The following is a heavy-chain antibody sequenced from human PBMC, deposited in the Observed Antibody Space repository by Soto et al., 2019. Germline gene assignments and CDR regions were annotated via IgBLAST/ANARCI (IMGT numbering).Heavy chain of an antibody. CDR3: ARDQRIGGEPPYKSAGPFHY. D-gene: IGHD3-16*01. CDR2: ISYDGSNK. CDR1: GFTFSSYA. J-gene: IGHJ4*02. V-gene: IGHV3-30-3*01. Sequence: QVQLVESGGGVVQPGRSLRLSCAASGFTFSSYAMHWVRQAPGKGLEWVAVISYDGSNKYYADSVKGRFTISRDNSKNTLYLQMNSLRAEDTAVYYCARDQRIGGEPPYKSAGPFHYWGQGTLVTVSS.